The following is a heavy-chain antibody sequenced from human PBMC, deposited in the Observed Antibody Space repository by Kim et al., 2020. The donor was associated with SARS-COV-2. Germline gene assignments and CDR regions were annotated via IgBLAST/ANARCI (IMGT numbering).Heavy chain of an antibody. Sequence: GGSLRLSCAASGFTFSSYAMHWVRQAPGKGLEWVAVISYDGSNKYYADSVKGRFTISRDNSKNTLYLQMNSLRAEDTAVYHCARPHSGSYSPYMDVWGKG. CDR3: ARPHSGSYSPYMDV. D-gene: IGHD3-10*01. V-gene: IGHV3-30*04. CDR2: ISYDGSNK. J-gene: IGHJ6*03. CDR1: GFTFSSYA.